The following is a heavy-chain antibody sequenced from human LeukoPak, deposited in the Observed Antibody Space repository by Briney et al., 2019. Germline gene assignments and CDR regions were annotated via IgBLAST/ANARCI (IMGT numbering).Heavy chain of an antibody. J-gene: IGHJ4*02. CDR2: IYTSGST. CDR3: ARDPLFDY. CDR1: GGSFSSGSYY. Sequence: PSETLSLTCTVSGGSFSSGSYYWSWIRQPAGKGLEWIGRIYTSGSTNYNPSLKGRVTISVDTSKNQFSLKLSSVTAADTAVYYCARDPLFDYWGQGTLVTVSS. V-gene: IGHV4-61*02.